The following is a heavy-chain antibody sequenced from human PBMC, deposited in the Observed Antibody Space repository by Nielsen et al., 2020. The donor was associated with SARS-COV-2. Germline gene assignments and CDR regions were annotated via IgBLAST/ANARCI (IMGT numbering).Heavy chain of an antibody. V-gene: IGHV4-39*07. J-gene: IGHJ5*02. CDR2: IYYSGST. D-gene: IGHD2-2*01. Sequence: PGKGLEWIGSIYYSGSTYYNPSLKSRVTISVDTSKNQFSLKLSSVTAADTAVYYCARWVGYCSSTSCYSKENWFDPWGQGTLVTVSS. CDR3: ARWVGYCSSTSCYSKENWFDP.